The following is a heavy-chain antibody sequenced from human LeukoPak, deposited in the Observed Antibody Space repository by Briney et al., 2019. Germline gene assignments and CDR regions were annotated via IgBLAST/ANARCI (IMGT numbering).Heavy chain of an antibody. CDR3: ARGNKWRRWLLDV. Sequence: GASVKVSCKASGGTFSSYAISWVRQAPGQGLEWMGGIIPIFGTANYAQKFQGRVTITADESTSIAYMELSSLRSEDTAVYYCARGNKWRRWLLDVWGQGTTVTVSS. J-gene: IGHJ6*02. D-gene: IGHD5-24*01. V-gene: IGHV1-69*13. CDR2: IIPIFGTA. CDR1: GGTFSSYA.